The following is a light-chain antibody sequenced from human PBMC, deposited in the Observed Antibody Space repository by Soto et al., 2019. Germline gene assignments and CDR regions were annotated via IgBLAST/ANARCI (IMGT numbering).Light chain of an antibody. V-gene: IGKV3-20*01. Sequence: EIVLTQSPGTLSLSPGDTATLSCRASQSVSSSYLAWYQQNPGQAPRLLIYVASIKAPGIPNRFTGSGSGTDSTVNITRAEPEDFPVDYGKQYGSTPRTFGQGTRVENK. CDR2: VAS. CDR1: QSVSSSY. J-gene: IGKJ1*01. CDR3: KQYGSTPRT.